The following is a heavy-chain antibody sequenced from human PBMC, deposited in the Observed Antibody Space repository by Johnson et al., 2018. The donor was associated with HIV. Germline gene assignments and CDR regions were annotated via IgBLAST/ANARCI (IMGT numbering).Heavy chain of an antibody. CDR3: ARTKWNDDAGGAIDI. Sequence: QVRLVESGGGVVQPGRSLRLSCAASGFTFSSYAMHWVRQAPGKGLEWVAVMSFDGNNRYYADSVKGRFTISRDNTKNSLYLQMNSLRAEDTAVYYCARTKWNDDAGGAIDIWGQGTTVTVSS. V-gene: IGHV3-30-3*01. J-gene: IGHJ3*02. CDR1: GFTFSSYA. D-gene: IGHD1-1*01. CDR2: MSFDGNNR.